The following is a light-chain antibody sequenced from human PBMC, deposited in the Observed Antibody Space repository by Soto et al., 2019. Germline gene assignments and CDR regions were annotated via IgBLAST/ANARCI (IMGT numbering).Light chain of an antibody. CDR2: DTS. CDR1: QSVSSSY. Sequence: EIVLTQSPGTLSLSPGERVTLSCRASQSVSSSYLAWYQQKPGQAPRLLIHDTSSRATGTPDRFSGSGSATDFTLTISRLEPEDFAVYYCQQYNNWPPYTFGQGTKLEIK. CDR3: QQYNNWPPYT. J-gene: IGKJ2*01. V-gene: IGKV3-20*01.